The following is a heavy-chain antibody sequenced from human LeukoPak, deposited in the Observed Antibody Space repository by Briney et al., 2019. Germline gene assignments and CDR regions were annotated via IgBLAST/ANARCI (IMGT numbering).Heavy chain of an antibody. CDR1: GYTFTGYY. D-gene: IGHD5-18*01. V-gene: IGHV1-2*02. CDR3: ARGYSYGSNYWYFDL. CDR2: INPNSGGT. Sequence: ASVKVSCKASGYTFTGYYMHWVRQAPGQGLEWMGWINPNSGGTNYAQKFQGRVTITADESTSTAYMELSSLRSEDTAVYYCARGYSYGSNYWYFDLWGRGTLVTVSS. J-gene: IGHJ2*01.